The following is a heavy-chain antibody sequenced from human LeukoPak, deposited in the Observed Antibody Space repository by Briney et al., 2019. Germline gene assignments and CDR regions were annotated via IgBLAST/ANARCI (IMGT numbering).Heavy chain of an antibody. V-gene: IGHV3-7*01. Sequence: GGSLRLSCAGSGFTFSTYWMSWVRQAPGKGLDWVANIKQDGTDIYYVDSVKGRFTISRDNAKNLLYLQMNSLRAEDTAVYYCAREKLDTRGYVDYWGQGTLVTVSS. D-gene: IGHD3-22*01. CDR2: IKQDGTDI. CDR1: GFTFSTYW. J-gene: IGHJ4*02. CDR3: AREKLDTRGYVDY.